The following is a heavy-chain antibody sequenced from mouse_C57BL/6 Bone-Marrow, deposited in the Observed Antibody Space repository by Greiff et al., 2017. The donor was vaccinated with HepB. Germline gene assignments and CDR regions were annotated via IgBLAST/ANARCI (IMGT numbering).Heavy chain of an antibody. CDR3: ASLAY. CDR1: GFTFSSYG. V-gene: IGHV5-6*01. J-gene: IGHJ3*01. CDR2: ISSGGSYN. Sequence: EVMLVESGGDLVKPGGSLKLSCAASGFTFSSYGMSWVRQTPDKRLEWVATISSGGSYNYYPDSVKGRFTISRDNAKNTLYLQMSSLKSEDTAMYYCASLAYWGQGTLVTVSA.